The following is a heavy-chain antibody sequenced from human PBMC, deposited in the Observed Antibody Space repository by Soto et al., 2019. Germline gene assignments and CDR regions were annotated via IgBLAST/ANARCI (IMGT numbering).Heavy chain of an antibody. CDR2: ISPSGSAA. CDR1: GFTFSSYS. CDR3: ARGIGYYGSGSYYYFDQ. V-gene: IGHV3-48*01. Sequence: GGSLRLSCAASGFTFSSYSMNWVRQAPGKGLEWVSYISPSGSAAYYADSVQGRFTLSRDNAKNSLYLQMNSLGAEDTAVYYCARGIGYYGSGSYYYFDQWGQGTLVTVSS. J-gene: IGHJ4*02. D-gene: IGHD3-10*01.